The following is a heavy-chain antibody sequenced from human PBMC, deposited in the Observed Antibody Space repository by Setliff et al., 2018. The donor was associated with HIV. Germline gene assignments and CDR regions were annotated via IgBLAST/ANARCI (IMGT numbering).Heavy chain of an antibody. CDR1: GFTFSTYG. D-gene: IGHD6-19*01. CDR2: IWHDGSNE. CDR3: ARPPGVGSGWYYYYFEH. Sequence: GGSLRLSCAASGFTFSTYGMHWVRQAPGKGLEWVAVIWHDGSNEYYADSVKGRFTISRDNSKNTLYLQMNSLRAEDTAVYYCARPPGVGSGWYYYYFEHWGQGTLVTVSS. J-gene: IGHJ4*02. V-gene: IGHV3-33*01.